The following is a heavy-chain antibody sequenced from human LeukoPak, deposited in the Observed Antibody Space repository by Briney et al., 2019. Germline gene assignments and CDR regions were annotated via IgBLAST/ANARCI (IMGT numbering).Heavy chain of an antibody. CDR1: GFTFYNSG. CDR2: ISGSDGTT. D-gene: IGHD1-26*01. CDR3: AKDRGSGSYSDY. Sequence: PGGSLRLSCAASGFTFYNSGMGWVRQAPGKGLEWVSAISGSDGTTYYADSVKGRFTISRDNSKNTLYLQMNSLRAEDTAVYYCAKDRGSGSYSDYWGQGTLVTVSS. V-gene: IGHV3-23*01. J-gene: IGHJ4*02.